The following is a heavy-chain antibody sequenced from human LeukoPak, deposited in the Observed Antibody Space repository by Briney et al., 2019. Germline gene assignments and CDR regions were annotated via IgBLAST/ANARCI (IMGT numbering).Heavy chain of an antibody. J-gene: IGHJ5*02. CDR2: IWYDGSNK. Sequence: QTGGSLRLSCAASGFTFSSYWMSWVRQAPGKGLEWVAVIWYDGSNKYYADSVKGRFTISRDNSKNTLYLQMNSLRAEDTAVYYCARVAEGEWFDPWGQGTLVTVSS. CDR1: GFTFSSYW. D-gene: IGHD1-26*01. CDR3: ARVAEGEWFDP. V-gene: IGHV3-33*08.